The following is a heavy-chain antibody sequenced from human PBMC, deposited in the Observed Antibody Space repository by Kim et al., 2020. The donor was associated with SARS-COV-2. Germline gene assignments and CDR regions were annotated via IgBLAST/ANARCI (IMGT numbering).Heavy chain of an antibody. V-gene: IGHV3-7*01. CDR2: IKQDGSEK. CDR1: GFTFSSYW. CDR3: ARDSGTFIAAAVTPYYGMDV. D-gene: IGHD6-13*01. Sequence: GGSLRLSCAASGFTFSSYWMSWVRQAPGKGLEWVANIKQDGSEKYYVDSVKGRFTISRDNAKNSLYLQMNSLRAEDTAVYYCARDSGTFIAAAVTPYYGMDVWGQGTTVTVSS. J-gene: IGHJ6*02.